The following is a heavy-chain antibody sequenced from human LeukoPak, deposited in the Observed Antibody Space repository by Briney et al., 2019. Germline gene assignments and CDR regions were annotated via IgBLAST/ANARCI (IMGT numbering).Heavy chain of an antibody. CDR3: ATISNWGPRDY. CDR2: ISSSRSYI. J-gene: IGHJ4*02. D-gene: IGHD7-27*01. CDR1: GFTFSSYS. Sequence: GGSLRLSCAASGFTFSSYSMNWVRQAPGKGLEWVSSISSSRSYIYYADSVKGRFTISRDNAKNSLYLQMNSLRAEDTAVYYCATISNWGPRDYWGQGTLVTVSS. V-gene: IGHV3-21*01.